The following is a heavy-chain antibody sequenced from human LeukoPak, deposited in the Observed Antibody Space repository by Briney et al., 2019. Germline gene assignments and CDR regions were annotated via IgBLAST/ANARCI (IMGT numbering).Heavy chain of an antibody. J-gene: IGHJ5*02. D-gene: IGHD3-3*01. Sequence: PGGSLRLSCAASGFTFDDYAMHWVRHAPGKGLEWVSGISWNSGSIGYADSVKGRFTISRDNAKNYLYPQMNSLRAEDTALYYCAKVATGFLGNNWFDPWGQGTLVTVSS. CDR1: GFTFDDYA. V-gene: IGHV3-9*01. CDR3: AKVATGFLGNNWFDP. CDR2: ISWNSGSI.